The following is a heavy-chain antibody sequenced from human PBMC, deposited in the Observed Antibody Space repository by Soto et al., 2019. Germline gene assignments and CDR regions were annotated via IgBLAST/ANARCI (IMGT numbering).Heavy chain of an antibody. CDR1: GFNFSSYS. Sequence: EVQLVESGGGLVKPGGCLRLYCAASGFNFSSYSMNWVRQAPGKGLEWVSSISRSSSNIYYVDSVKGRFTISRDNAKNSLYLQMNSLRAEDTAVYYCARDLKVAAAGTVYYYYGMDVWGQGTTVTVSS. CDR3: ARDLKVAAAGTVYYYYGMDV. CDR2: ISRSSSNI. D-gene: IGHD6-13*01. V-gene: IGHV3-21*01. J-gene: IGHJ6*02.